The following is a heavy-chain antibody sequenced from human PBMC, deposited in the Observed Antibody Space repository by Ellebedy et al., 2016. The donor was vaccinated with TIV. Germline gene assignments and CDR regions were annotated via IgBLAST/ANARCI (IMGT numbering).Heavy chain of an antibody. CDR3: ARDVPADAAALLDY. Sequence: AASVKVSCKASGYPFPNYGVSWVRQAPGQGLEWVGWFSAYNGNTKYGQKFQGRISLTTDTSMGTAYMELRSLRSDDTGVYFCARDVPADAAALLDYWGQGTRVTVSS. D-gene: IGHD2-2*01. CDR2: FSAYNGNT. V-gene: IGHV1-18*04. CDR1: GYPFPNYG. J-gene: IGHJ4*02.